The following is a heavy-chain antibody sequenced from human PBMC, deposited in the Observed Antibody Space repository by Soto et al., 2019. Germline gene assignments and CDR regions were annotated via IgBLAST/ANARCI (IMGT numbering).Heavy chain of an antibody. CDR1: GGSVSSGSFH. J-gene: IGHJ4*02. CDR2: IFYNGTA. D-gene: IGHD3-10*01. Sequence: SETLSLTCSVSGGSVSSGSFHWSWIRQPPGKGLQFIGSIFYNGTANYSPSLKNRVSISIDTSQSQFFLQLISVAAADTAVYYCASHGRYYYGSGLNYWGQGTLVTVSS. CDR3: ASHGRYYYGSGLNY. V-gene: IGHV4-61*01.